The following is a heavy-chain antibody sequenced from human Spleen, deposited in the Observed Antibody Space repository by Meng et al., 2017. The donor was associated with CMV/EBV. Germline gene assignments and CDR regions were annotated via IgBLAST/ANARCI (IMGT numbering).Heavy chain of an antibody. CDR3: ARVGQFVGGGFDP. V-gene: IGHV3-69-1*02. D-gene: IGHD3-16*01. Sequence: GESLKISCAASGFTVSSNYMSWVRQAPGKGLEWVSFIFSGGNTYYADSVNYADSVKGRFTISRANAQNSLYLQMNRLRGEDTAVYYCARVGQFVGGGFDPWGQGTLVTVSS. CDR2: IFSGGNT. CDR1: GFTVSSNY. J-gene: IGHJ5*02.